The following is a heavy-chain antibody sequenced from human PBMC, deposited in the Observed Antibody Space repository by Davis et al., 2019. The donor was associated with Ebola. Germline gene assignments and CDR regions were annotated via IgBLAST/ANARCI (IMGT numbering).Heavy chain of an antibody. V-gene: IGHV4-34*01. Sequence: MPSETLSLTCAVYGGSFSGYYWSWIRQPPGKGLEWIGEINHSGSTTYNPSLKSRVTISVDTSKNQFSLKLSSVTAADTAVYYCARGWGYCSSTSCYSLYYGMDVWGQGTTVTVSS. D-gene: IGHD2-2*01. CDR3: ARGWGYCSSTSCYSLYYGMDV. J-gene: IGHJ6*02. CDR1: GGSFSGYY. CDR2: INHSGST.